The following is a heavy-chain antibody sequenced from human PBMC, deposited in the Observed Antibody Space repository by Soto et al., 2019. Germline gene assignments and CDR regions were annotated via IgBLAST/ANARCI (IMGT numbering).Heavy chain of an antibody. CDR2: INHSGST. J-gene: IGHJ5*02. D-gene: IGHD3-3*01. Sequence: SLTCAVYGGSFSGYYWSWIRQPPGKGLEWIGEINHSGSTNYNPSLKSRVTISVDTSKNQFSLKLSSVTAADTAVYYCARIANYDFWSGYSGGIDNWFDPWGQGTLVTVSS. CDR1: GGSFSGYY. CDR3: ARIANYDFWSGYSGGIDNWFDP. V-gene: IGHV4-34*01.